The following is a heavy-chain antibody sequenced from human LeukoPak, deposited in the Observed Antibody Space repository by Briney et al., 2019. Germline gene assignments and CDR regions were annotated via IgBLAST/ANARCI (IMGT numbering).Heavy chain of an antibody. Sequence: SSQTLSLTCTVSGGSISSGDSYWSWIRQRPGQGLEWIGYIHYSGSTYYNPSLNSRLTIAVDTSKSQFSLKLSSVTAADTAVYYCARRVRVGGSYVNFDYWGQGTLVTVSS. J-gene: IGHJ4*02. CDR2: IHYSGST. D-gene: IGHD1-26*01. V-gene: IGHV4-30-4*08. CDR3: ARRVRVGGSYVNFDY. CDR1: GGSISSGDSY.